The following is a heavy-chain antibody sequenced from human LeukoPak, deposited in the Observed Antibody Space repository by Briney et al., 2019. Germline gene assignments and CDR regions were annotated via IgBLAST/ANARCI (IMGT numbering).Heavy chain of an antibody. J-gene: IGHJ3*02. Sequence: SETLSLTCTVSGDSISSYYWSWIRQPPGKGLEWIGYIYYSGGADYNPSLKSRVTISVDTSKNQFSLKLRSVTAADTAVYYCARHVTISGPYDASDIWGQGTMVTVSP. V-gene: IGHV4-59*08. CDR3: ARHVTISGPYDASDI. CDR2: IYYSGGA. D-gene: IGHD5-24*01. CDR1: GDSISSYY.